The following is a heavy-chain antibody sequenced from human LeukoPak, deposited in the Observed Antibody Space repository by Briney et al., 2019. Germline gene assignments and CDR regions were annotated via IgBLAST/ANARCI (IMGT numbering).Heavy chain of an antibody. CDR1: GFTFSSYE. D-gene: IGHD2-21*02. CDR3: ARDLAYCGGDCPTDPTSFDY. CDR2: ISSSSSYI. V-gene: IGHV3-21*01. J-gene: IGHJ4*02. Sequence: PGGSLRLSCAASGFTFSSYEMNWVRQAPGKGLEWVSSISSSSSYIYYADSVKGRFTISRDNAKNSLYLQMNSLRAEDTAVYYCARDLAYCGGDCPTDPTSFDYWGQGTLVTVSS.